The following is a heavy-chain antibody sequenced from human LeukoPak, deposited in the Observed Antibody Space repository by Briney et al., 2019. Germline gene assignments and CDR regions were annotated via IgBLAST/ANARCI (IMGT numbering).Heavy chain of an antibody. D-gene: IGHD6-19*01. CDR2: MNPNSGST. CDR1: GYTFTSYD. V-gene: IGHV1-8*01. J-gene: IGHJ4*02. CDR3: ARPIIAVAGTEYYFDY. Sequence: ASVKVSCKASGYTFTSYDINWVRQATGQGLEWMGWMNPNSGSTSYAQKFQGRVTMTRDTSTSTVYMELSSLRSEDTAVYYCARPIIAVAGTEYYFDYWGQGTLVTVSS.